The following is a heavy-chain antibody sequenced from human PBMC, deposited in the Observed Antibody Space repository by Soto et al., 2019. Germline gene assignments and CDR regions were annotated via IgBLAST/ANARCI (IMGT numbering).Heavy chain of an antibody. CDR2: IRSKANSYAT. V-gene: IGHV3-73*01. CDR1: GFTFSGSA. J-gene: IGHJ4*01. Sequence: GGSLRLSCEASGFTFSGSAMHWVRQASGKGLEWVGRIRSKANSYATAYAASVKGRFSISRDESKNTAYLQMNSLKTEDTAVYYCTSHSPYYMIRKWGHGPQVTISS. CDR3: TSHSPYYMIRK. D-gene: IGHD3-10*01.